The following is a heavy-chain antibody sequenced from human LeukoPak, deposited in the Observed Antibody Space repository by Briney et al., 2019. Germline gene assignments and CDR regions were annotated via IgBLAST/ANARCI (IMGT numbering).Heavy chain of an antibody. V-gene: IGHV4-59*11. J-gene: IGHJ4*02. Sequence: SETLSLTCTVSGGSISSHYWSWFRQPPGKGLEWIGYIYYTGSPNYTPSLKSRVTISIDTSKKQFSLNLSSVTAADTAVYFCAREFGGSLLWGQGTLVTVSS. D-gene: IGHD1-26*01. CDR2: IYYTGSP. CDR3: AREFGGSLL. CDR1: GGSISSHY.